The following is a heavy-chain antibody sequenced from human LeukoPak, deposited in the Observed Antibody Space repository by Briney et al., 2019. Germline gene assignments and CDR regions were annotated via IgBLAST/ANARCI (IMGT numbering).Heavy chain of an antibody. CDR3: ARLRVSGSYLYYFDY. Sequence: KPSETLSLTCTVSNDSISSYHWSWVRQPPGKGLEWIGYILTSGTTNYNPSLKSRLTISVDTSKNQFTLKLSSVTAADTAVYYCARLRVSGSYLYYFDYWGQGTLVTVSS. D-gene: IGHD1-26*01. CDR1: NDSISSYH. V-gene: IGHV4-4*09. J-gene: IGHJ4*02. CDR2: ILTSGTT.